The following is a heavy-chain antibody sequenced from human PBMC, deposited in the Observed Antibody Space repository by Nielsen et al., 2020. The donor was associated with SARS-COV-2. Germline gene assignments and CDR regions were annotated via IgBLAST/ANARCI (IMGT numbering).Heavy chain of an antibody. CDR3: ASELVPGYYGMDV. J-gene: IGHJ6*02. CDR1: GFTFSSYG. CDR2: IWYDGSNK. V-gene: IGHV3-33*01. D-gene: IGHD6-13*01. Sequence: GGSLRLSCAASGFTFSSYGMHWVRQAPGKGLERVAVIWYDGSNKYYADSVKGRFTISRDNSKNTLYLQMNSLRAEDTAVYYCASELVPGYYGMDVWGQGTTVTVSS.